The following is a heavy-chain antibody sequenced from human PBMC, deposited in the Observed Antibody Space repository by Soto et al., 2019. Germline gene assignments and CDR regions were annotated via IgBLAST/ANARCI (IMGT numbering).Heavy chain of an antibody. V-gene: IGHV3-23*01. CDR1: GFTFSSFA. CDR2: ISGSGGMT. Sequence: QPGGSLRLSCAASGFTFSSFAMSWVRQTPGKGLEWVSAISGSGGMTYYGDSVKGRFTISRDNSKNTLYLQMNSLRADDTAVYYYAKETQVSSYGNWFDPWGQGTLVTVSS. CDR3: AKETQVSSYGNWFDP. D-gene: IGHD5-18*01. J-gene: IGHJ5*02.